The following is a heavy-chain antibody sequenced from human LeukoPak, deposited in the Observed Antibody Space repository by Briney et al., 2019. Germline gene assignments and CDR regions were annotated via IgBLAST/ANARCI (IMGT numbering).Heavy chain of an antibody. CDR1: GFTVSSNY. CDR2: IYSGGST. Sequence: PGGSLRLSCAASGFTVSSNYMSWVRQAPGKGLEWVSVIYSGGSTYYADSVKGRFTISRDNSKNTLYLQMNSLRAEDTAVYYCASNRYSSGWYSYAFDIWGQGTMVTVSS. CDR3: ASNRYSSGWYSYAFDI. D-gene: IGHD6-19*01. J-gene: IGHJ3*02. V-gene: IGHV3-66*01.